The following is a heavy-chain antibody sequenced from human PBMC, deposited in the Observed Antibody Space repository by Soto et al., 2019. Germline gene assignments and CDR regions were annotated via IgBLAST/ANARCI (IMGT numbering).Heavy chain of an antibody. CDR3: AKDIGDSSSWYYYYYGMDV. J-gene: IGHJ6*02. CDR1: GFTFDDYA. D-gene: IGHD6-13*01. CDR2: ISWNSGSI. V-gene: IGHV3-9*01. Sequence: GGSLRLSCAASGFTFDDYAMHWGRQAPGKGLEWVSGISWNSGSIGYADSVKGRFTISRDNAKNSLYLQMNSLRAEDTALYYCAKDIGDSSSWYYYYYGMDVWGQGTTVTV.